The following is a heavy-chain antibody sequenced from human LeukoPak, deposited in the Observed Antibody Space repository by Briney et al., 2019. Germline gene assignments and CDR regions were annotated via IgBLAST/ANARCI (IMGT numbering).Heavy chain of an antibody. D-gene: IGHD6-6*01. Sequence: PSETLSLTCTVSGGSISSSSYYWGWIRQPPGKGLEWIGSIYYSGSTYYNPSLKSRVTISVDTSKNQFSLKLSSVTAADTAVYYCAGHLAAHHLAVFDPWGQGTLVTVSS. CDR2: IYYSGST. V-gene: IGHV4-39*01. J-gene: IGHJ5*02. CDR3: AGHLAAHHLAVFDP. CDR1: GGSISSSSYY.